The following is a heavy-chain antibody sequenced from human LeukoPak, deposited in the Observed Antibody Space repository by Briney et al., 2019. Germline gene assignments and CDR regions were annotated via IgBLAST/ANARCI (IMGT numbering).Heavy chain of an antibody. CDR2: LYYSGGN. V-gene: IGHV4-59*08. J-gene: IGHJ3*01. CDR1: GASINSYY. D-gene: IGHD1-26*01. Sequence: SETLSLTCTVSGASINSYYWSWIRQPPGKGLQWIAYLYYSGGNNFNPSLKSRLTISVDTSKNQFSLKLNSVTAADTAVYYCARSGSRPSGGAFDLWGQGTMVTVSS. CDR3: ARSGSRPSGGAFDL.